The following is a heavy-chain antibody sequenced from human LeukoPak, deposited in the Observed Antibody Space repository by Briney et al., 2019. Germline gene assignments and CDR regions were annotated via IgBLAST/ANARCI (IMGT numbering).Heavy chain of an antibody. CDR1: GYSVSSGPF. V-gene: IGHV4-38-2*01. J-gene: IGHJ4*02. D-gene: IGHD1-1*01. CDR3: TRGVALSDHGIIDS. Sequence: PSETLSLTCAVSGYSVSSGPFWGWIRQSPGKGLEWIATIYHNGITHYNPSLKSRVTISIDTSKNQFSLKMSSVTAADTAVYYCTRGVALSDHGIIDSWGQGTLATVSS. CDR2: IYHNGIT.